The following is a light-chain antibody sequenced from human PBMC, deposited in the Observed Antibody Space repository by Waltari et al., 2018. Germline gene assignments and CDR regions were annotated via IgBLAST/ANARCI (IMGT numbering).Light chain of an antibody. Sequence: EIVMTQSPAALSVSPGDRATLSCRASQSVNSNLAWYQQKPGQVPRLLIYGASTRATGIPARFSGSVSGTEFTLTISSLQSEDFAVYYCQQYDKWPLTFGQGTKVEIK. V-gene: IGKV3-15*01. CDR3: QQYDKWPLT. CDR2: GAS. CDR1: QSVNSN. J-gene: IGKJ1*01.